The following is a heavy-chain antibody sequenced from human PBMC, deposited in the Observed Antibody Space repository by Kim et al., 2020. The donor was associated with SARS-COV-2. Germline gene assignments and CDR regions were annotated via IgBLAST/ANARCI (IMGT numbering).Heavy chain of an antibody. CDR3: ARDPEMATIGSLDP. J-gene: IGHJ5*02. D-gene: IGHD5-12*01. CDR2: IIPIFGTA. V-gene: IGHV1-69*13. Sequence: SVKVSCKASGGTFSSYAISWVRQAPGQGLEWMGGIIPIFGTANYAQKFQGRVTITADESTSTAYMELSSLRSEDTAVYYCARDPEMATIGSLDPWGQGTLVTVSS. CDR1: GGTFSSYA.